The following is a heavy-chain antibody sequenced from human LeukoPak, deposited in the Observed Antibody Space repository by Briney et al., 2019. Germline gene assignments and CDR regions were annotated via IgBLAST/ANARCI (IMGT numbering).Heavy chain of an antibody. V-gene: IGHV3-30*18. Sequence: GGSLRLSCAASGFTFSSYGMHWVRQAPGKGLEWVAVISYDGSNKYYADSVKGRFTISRDNSKNTLYLQMNSLRAEDTAAYYCEKDTNSSGWYTHYYFDYWGQGTLVTVSS. CDR1: GFTFSSYG. CDR3: EKDTNSSGWYTHYYFDY. CDR2: ISYDGSNK. D-gene: IGHD6-19*01. J-gene: IGHJ4*02.